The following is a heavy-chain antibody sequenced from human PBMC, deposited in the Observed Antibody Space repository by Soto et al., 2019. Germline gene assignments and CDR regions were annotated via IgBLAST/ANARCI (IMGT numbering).Heavy chain of an antibody. D-gene: IGHD1-26*01. Sequence: QVQLVQSGAEVKKPGASVKVSCKASGYTFTSYYMHWVRQAPGQGLEWMGIINPSGGSTTYAQKFQGRVTMTTDTSTSTVYMELSSLRSEDTAVYYCARDTTGGSYFHYWGQGTLVTVSS. CDR2: INPSGGST. V-gene: IGHV1-46*01. CDR1: GYTFTSYY. CDR3: ARDTTGGSYFHY. J-gene: IGHJ4*02.